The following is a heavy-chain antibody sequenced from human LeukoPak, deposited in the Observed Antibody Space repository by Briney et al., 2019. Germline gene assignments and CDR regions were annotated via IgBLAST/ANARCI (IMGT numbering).Heavy chain of an antibody. CDR1: GGTFSSYA. CDR2: IIPIFGTA. J-gene: IGHJ4*02. CDR3: ARDLNYDSRAPSGGDDY. V-gene: IGHV1-69*13. D-gene: IGHD3-22*01. Sequence: ASVKVSCKASGGTFSSYAISWVRQAPGQGLEWMGGIIPIFGTANYAQKFQGRVTITADESTSTAYMELSSLRSEDTAVYYCARDLNYDSRAPSGGDDYWGQGTLVTVSS.